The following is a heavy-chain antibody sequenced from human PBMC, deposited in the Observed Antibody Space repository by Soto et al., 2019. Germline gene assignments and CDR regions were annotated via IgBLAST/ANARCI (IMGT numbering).Heavy chain of an antibody. CDR2: IFPGDAET. D-gene: IGHD2-8*01. CDR1: GYNFATHW. Sequence: PGESLKISCQGSGYNFATHWIGWVRHKAGKGLEWMGIIFPGDAETRYSPSFQGHITISADKSTSTAYLQWSSLKASDTAMYYCARQGSNGAYYYYGMDVWGQGTTVTVSS. V-gene: IGHV5-51*01. J-gene: IGHJ6*02. CDR3: ARQGSNGAYYYYGMDV.